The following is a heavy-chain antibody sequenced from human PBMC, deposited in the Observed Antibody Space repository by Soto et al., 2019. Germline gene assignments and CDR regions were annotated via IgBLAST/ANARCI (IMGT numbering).Heavy chain of an antibody. CDR1: GGSFSGYY. D-gene: IGHD3-3*01. Sequence: SETLSLTCAVYGGSFSGYYWSWIRQPPVNVLEWSGEINHSGSTNYNPSLKSRVTISVDTSKNQFSLKLSSVTAADTAVYYCARGRYTIFGVVIGATYYYGMDVWGQGTTVTVSS. V-gene: IGHV4-34*01. CDR3: ARGRYTIFGVVIGATYYYGMDV. J-gene: IGHJ6*02. CDR2: INHSGST.